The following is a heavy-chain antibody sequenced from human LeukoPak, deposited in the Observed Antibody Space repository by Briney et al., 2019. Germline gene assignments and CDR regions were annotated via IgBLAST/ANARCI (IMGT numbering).Heavy chain of an antibody. D-gene: IGHD2-2*01. CDR3: ARIVPAAYFDY. V-gene: IGHV4-34*01. Sequence: SETLSLTCAVYGGSFSGYYWSWTRQPPGKGLEWIGEINHSGSTNYNPSLKSRVTISVDTSKNQFSLKLSSVTAADTAVYYCARIVPAAYFDYWGQGTLVTVSS. CDR2: INHSGST. CDR1: GGSFSGYY. J-gene: IGHJ4*02.